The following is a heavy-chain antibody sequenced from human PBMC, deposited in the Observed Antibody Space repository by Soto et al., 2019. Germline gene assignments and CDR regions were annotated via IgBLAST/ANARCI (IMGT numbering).Heavy chain of an antibody. CDR2: IYYSGST. D-gene: IGHD2-2*01. V-gene: IGHV4-39*01. CDR1: GGSISSSSYY. J-gene: IGHJ6*03. Sequence: SETLSLTCTVSGGSISSSSYYWGWIRQPPGKGLEWIGSIYYSGSTYYNPSLKSRVTISVDTSKNQFSLKLSSVTAADTAVYYCASRNCSSTSCYSYYYYMDVWGKGTTVTVSS. CDR3: ASRNCSSTSCYSYYYYMDV.